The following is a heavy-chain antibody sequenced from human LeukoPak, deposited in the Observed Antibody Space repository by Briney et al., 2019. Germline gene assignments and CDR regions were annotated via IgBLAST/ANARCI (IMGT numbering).Heavy chain of an antibody. CDR2: INPNSGGT. V-gene: IGHV1-2*02. D-gene: IGHD6-19*01. CDR1: GYTFTGYY. CDR3: ARATGIKYSGVAFIPTGPDY. Sequence: ASVKVSCKSSGYTFTGYYMHWVRQAPGQGLEWMGWINPNSGGTNYAQKFQGRVTMTRDTSISTAYMELSRLRSDDTAVYYCARATGIKYSGVAFIPTGPDYWGQGTLVSVSS. J-gene: IGHJ4*02.